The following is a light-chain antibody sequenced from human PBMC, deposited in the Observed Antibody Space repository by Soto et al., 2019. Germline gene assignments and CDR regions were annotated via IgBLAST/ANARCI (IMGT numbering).Light chain of an antibody. V-gene: IGKV3-20*01. J-gene: IGKJ1*01. CDR1: QSINNNY. CDR2: GAS. Sequence: EILLTQSPGTLSLSPGERATLSCRASQSINNNYLAWYQQTRGQAPRLLIYGASSRATGIPDRFSGSGSGTDFTLTISRLEPEDFAVYYCQQYGGSPRTCGQGTKVEIK. CDR3: QQYGGSPRT.